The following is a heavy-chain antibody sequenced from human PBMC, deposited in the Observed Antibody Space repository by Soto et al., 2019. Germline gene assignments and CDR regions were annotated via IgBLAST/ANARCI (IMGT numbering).Heavy chain of an antibody. V-gene: IGHV4-59*01. CDR1: GGSMSSYY. CDR3: ARADPDASVGY. J-gene: IGHJ4*02. Sequence: SETLSLTCTVSGGSMSSYYWTWLRQSPGRGLEWIGYISYSGSTYYNPSLKSRVTISADTSKNQFSLRMNSMIAADTAVYYCARADPDASVGYWGQGTLVT. D-gene: IGHD2-15*01. CDR2: ISYSGST.